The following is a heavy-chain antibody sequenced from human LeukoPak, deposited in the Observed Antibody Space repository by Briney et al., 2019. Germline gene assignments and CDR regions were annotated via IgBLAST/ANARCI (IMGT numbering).Heavy chain of an antibody. Sequence: PSETLSLTCAVYGGSFSDYYWSWIRQSPGKGLEWIGEINHSGSTNYNPSLKSRVTISVDTSKNQFSLKLSSVTAADTAVYYCAKKVRGYSYGYLTYDYWGQGTLVTVSS. CDR3: AKKVRGYSYGYLTYDY. CDR1: GGSFSDYY. D-gene: IGHD5-18*01. J-gene: IGHJ4*02. CDR2: INHSGST. V-gene: IGHV4-34*01.